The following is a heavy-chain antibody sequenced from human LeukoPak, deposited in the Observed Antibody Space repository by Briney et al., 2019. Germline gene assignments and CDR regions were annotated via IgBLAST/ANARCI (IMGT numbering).Heavy chain of an antibody. Sequence: GGSLRLSCAASGFTFHDYAMHWVRQAPGKGLEWVSGFTWNGANIAYADSVRGRFTVSRDNAKNSLYLQMNSLRAEDTALYYCARDIGSSWYYYYYGIDVWGHGTTVTVSS. V-gene: IGHV3-9*01. D-gene: IGHD6-13*01. CDR2: FTWNGANI. J-gene: IGHJ6*02. CDR1: GFTFHDYA. CDR3: ARDIGSSWYYYYYGIDV.